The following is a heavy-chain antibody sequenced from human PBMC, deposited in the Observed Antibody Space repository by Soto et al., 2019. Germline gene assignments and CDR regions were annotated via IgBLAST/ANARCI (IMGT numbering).Heavy chain of an antibody. V-gene: IGHV3-23*01. J-gene: IGHJ4*02. CDR2: IRGFGDIT. CDR3: AKVLCGSSSCANDY. CDR1: GFTFSGYG. Sequence: WGSLRLSCAASGFTFSGYGMSWVRQTPGKGLEWVSVIRGFGDITHYADSVKGRFTISRDNSKNTLFLQMNSLRAEDTAIYYCAKVLCGSSSCANDYWGQGTLVTVSS. D-gene: IGHD2-2*01.